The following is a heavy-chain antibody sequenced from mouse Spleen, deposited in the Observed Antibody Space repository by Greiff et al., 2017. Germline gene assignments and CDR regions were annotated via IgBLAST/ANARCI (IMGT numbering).Heavy chain of an antibody. D-gene: IGHD2-2*01. CDR1: GFNIKDYY. CDR3: TRVLLWLKGFDY. CDR2: IDPEDGDT. Sequence: EVKVVESGAELVRPGASVKLSCTASGFNIKDYYMHWVKQRPEQGLEWIGRIDPEDGDTEYAPKFQGKATMTADTSSNTAYLQLSSLTSEDTAVYYCTRVLLWLKGFDYWGQGTTLTVSS. J-gene: IGHJ2*01. V-gene: IGHV14-1*01.